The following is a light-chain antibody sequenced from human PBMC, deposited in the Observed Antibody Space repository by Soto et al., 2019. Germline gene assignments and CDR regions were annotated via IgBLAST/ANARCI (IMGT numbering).Light chain of an antibody. CDR1: QTMNSNY. V-gene: IGKV3-20*01. J-gene: IGKJ2*01. CDR3: QQSGGSLYT. Sequence: EVVMTQSPGTLSLSPGERATLSCRASQTMNSNYLAWYQHKPGQAPRLLIFGASRRATGIPDRFIGSGSGTDFTLTISRLEPEDIAVYYRQQSGGSLYTFGQGTKVEIK. CDR2: GAS.